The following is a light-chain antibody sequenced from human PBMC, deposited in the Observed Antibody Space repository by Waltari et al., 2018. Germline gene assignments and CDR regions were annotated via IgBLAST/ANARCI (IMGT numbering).Light chain of an antibody. CDR3: SSYTSTNTHVV. Sequence: QSTLTQPASVSGSRGQTITISCTGTSSDIGGYDFVSWDQQFPGKAPKLIIYEVNNRPSGCSDRFSGVKSGNTASLTISGLQPEDEAEYYCSSYTSTNTHVVFGGGTKLTVL. J-gene: IGLJ2*01. V-gene: IGLV2-14*01. CDR2: EVN. CDR1: SSDIGGYDF.